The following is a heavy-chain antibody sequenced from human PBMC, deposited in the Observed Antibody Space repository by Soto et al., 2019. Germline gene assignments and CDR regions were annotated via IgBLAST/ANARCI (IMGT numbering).Heavy chain of an antibody. CDR3: ARRTYYDSSGDFDY. V-gene: IGHV1-18*04. D-gene: IGHD3-22*01. J-gene: IGHJ4*02. CDR1: GYTFTSYG. Sequence: ASVKVSCKASGYTFTSYGISWVRQAPGQGLEWMGWIGAYNGNTNYAQKLQGRVTMTTDTSTSTAYMELRSLRSDDTAVYYCARRTYYDSSGDFDYWGQGTLVTVSS. CDR2: IGAYNGNT.